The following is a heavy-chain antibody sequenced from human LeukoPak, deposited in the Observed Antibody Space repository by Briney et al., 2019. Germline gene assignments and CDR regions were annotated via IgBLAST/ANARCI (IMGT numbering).Heavy chain of an antibody. V-gene: IGHV3-7*01. Sequence: GGSLRLSCAASGFTFSSYWMSWVRQAPGKGLEWVANIKQDGSEKYYVDSVKGRFTISRDNAKSSLYLQMNSLRAEDTAVYYCARVPPRRAAGFDYWGQGTLVTVSS. CDR1: GFTFSSYW. CDR2: IKQDGSEK. CDR3: ARVPPRRAAGFDY. D-gene: IGHD6-13*01. J-gene: IGHJ4*02.